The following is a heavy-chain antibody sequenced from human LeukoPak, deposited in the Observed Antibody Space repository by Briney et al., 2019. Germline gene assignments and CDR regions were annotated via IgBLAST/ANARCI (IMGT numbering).Heavy chain of an antibody. D-gene: IGHD3-16*01. CDR2: INQDGSEI. CDR1: GFSFTSYW. Sequence: GGSLRLSCAASGFSFTSYWLSWVRQAPGKGLQWVANINQDGSEIHYADSVKGRFTISRDNAENSVYLQMSSLRAEDTAVYYRARDHRFGGVPHWFDPWGQGTLVTVSS. J-gene: IGHJ5*02. CDR3: ARDHRFGGVPHWFDP. V-gene: IGHV3-7*01.